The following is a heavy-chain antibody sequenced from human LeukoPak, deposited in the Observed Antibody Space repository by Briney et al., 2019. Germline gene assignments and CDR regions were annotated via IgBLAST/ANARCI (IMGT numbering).Heavy chain of an antibody. V-gene: IGHV4-34*01. Sequence: SETLSLTCAVYGGSFSGYYWSWLRQPPGKGLVWIGEIKHSGSTKYNPSLKSRVTISVDTSKNQFSLKLSTVTAADTAVYYCARVKWLRRGFNYWGEGSLVTV. CDR3: ARVKWLRRGFNY. J-gene: IGHJ4*02. CDR2: IKHSGST. D-gene: IGHD5-12*01. CDR1: GGSFSGYY.